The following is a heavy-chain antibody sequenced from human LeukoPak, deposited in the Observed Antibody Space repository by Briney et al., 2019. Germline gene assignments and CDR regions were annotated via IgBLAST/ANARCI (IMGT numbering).Heavy chain of an antibody. V-gene: IGHV3-21*01. Sequence: GGSLRLSCAAFGFTFNDYNMNWVRQAPGKGLEWVSSISSSSTYKYYADSVKGRFTISRDNTKNSLYLQIHSLTAEDTAVYYCVRRSSALAYYFDYWGQGTLVTVSS. CDR1: GFTFNDYN. J-gene: IGHJ4*02. D-gene: IGHD3-16*01. CDR2: ISSSSTYK. CDR3: VRRSSALAYYFDY.